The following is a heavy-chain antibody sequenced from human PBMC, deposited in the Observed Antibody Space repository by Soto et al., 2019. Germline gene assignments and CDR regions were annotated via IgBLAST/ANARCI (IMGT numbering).Heavy chain of an antibody. CDR3: ARVPDR. CDR2: IYHSGRT. CDR1: GGSISRYC. J-gene: IGHJ5*02. D-gene: IGHD2-2*01. Sequence: SESLSLTCTVSGGSISRYCWSWIRQPPGKGLEWIGYIYHSGRTYYNPSLKSRVTISVDRSKNQFSLKLSSVTAADTAMYYCARVPDRWGQGTLVTV. V-gene: IGHV4-59*12.